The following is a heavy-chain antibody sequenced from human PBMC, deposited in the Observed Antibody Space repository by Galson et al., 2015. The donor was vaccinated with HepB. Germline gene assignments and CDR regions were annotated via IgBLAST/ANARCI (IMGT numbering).Heavy chain of an antibody. J-gene: IGHJ1*01. Sequence: SVKVSCKASGGTFAGYAFNWVRQAPGQGLEWVGWINPYNGGINYAQKLQDRVTMATDTSTSTAYMELRSLRSDDTAVYYCARGPWFGALTELLVFQHWGQGTLVTVSS. CDR3: ARGPWFGALTELLVFQH. CDR2: INPYNGGI. V-gene: IGHV1-18*01. CDR1: GGTFAGYA. D-gene: IGHD3-10*01.